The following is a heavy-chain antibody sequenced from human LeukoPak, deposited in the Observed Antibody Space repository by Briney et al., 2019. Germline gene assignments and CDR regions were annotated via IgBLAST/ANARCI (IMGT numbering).Heavy chain of an antibody. J-gene: IGHJ3*02. CDR1: GFTFSSYA. CDR3: ASGGDTDAFDI. V-gene: IGHV3-30-3*01. Sequence: GGSLRLSCAASGFTFSSYAMHWVRQAPGKGPEWVAVISYDGSNKYYADSVKGRFTISRDNSKNTLYLQMNSLRAEDTAVYYCASGGDTDAFDIWGQGTMVTVSS. CDR2: ISYDGSNK. D-gene: IGHD2-21*02.